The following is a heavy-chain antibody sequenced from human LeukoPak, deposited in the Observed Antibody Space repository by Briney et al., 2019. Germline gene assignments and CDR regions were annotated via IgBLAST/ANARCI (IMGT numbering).Heavy chain of an antibody. CDR3: AKDRGDYGSPLGFDY. Sequence: GGSLRLSCAASGFTFSSYGMHWVRQAPGKGLEWVAFIRYDGSNKYYADSVKGRFTISRDNSENTLYLQMNSLRAEDTAVYYCAKDRGDYGSPLGFDYWGQGTLVTVSS. CDR1: GFTFSSYG. CDR2: IRYDGSNK. J-gene: IGHJ4*02. V-gene: IGHV3-30*02. D-gene: IGHD4-17*01.